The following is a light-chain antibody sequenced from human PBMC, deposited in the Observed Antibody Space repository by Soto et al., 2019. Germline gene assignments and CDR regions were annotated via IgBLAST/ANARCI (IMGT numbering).Light chain of an antibody. CDR1: SSDVGGYNY. Sequence: QSVLTQPASVSGSPGQSITISCTGTSSDVGGYNYVSWYQHHPGKAPKLLIYEVSNRPSGVSNRFSGSKSGNTASLTISGLQAEDETDYYCSSYSSGSTHVIFGGGTQLTVL. CDR3: SSYSSGSTHVI. J-gene: IGLJ2*01. V-gene: IGLV2-14*01. CDR2: EVS.